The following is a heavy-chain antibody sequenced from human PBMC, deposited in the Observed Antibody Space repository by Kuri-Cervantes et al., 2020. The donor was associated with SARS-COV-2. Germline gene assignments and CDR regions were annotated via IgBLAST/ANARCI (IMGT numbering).Heavy chain of an antibody. Sequence: GESLKISCAASGFTFSSYWMSWVRQAPGKGLEWVANIKQDGSEKYYVDSVKGRFTISRDNAKNSLYLQMNSLRAEDTAVYYYARARMAGPFDYWGQGTLVTVSS. CDR1: GFTFSSYW. CDR2: IKQDGSEK. J-gene: IGHJ4*02. D-gene: IGHD5-24*01. V-gene: IGHV3-7*01. CDR3: ARARMAGPFDY.